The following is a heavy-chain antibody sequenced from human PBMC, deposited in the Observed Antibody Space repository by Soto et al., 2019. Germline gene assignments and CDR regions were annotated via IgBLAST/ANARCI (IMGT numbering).Heavy chain of an antibody. J-gene: IGHJ6*02. CDR1: GLTFSGSA. D-gene: IGHD4-17*01. V-gene: IGHV3-73*01. Sequence: GGSLRLSCAASGLTFSGSAMHWVRQASGKGLEWVGRIRSKANSYATAYAASVKGRFTISRDDSKNTAYLQMNSLKTEDTAVYYCGGTTVTTTGPYYYHYGMDVWGQGTTVTVSS. CDR3: GGTTVTTTGPYYYHYGMDV. CDR2: IRSKANSYAT.